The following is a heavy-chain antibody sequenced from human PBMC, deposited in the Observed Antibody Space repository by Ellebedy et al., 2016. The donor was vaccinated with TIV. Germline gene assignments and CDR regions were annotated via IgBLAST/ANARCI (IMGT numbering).Heavy chain of an antibody. Sequence: PGGSLRLSCVASGFSFKDFGMAWVRQAPGKRLEWVSAISSSGGSTYYADSVKGRFTISRDDSKDTLFLQMNSLGAEDTALYYCVKDRPGYGYNPNYYWGQGTLVTVSS. CDR3: VKDRPGYGYNPNYY. CDR1: GFSFKDFG. V-gene: IGHV3-23*01. J-gene: IGHJ4*02. D-gene: IGHD1-1*01. CDR2: ISSSGGST.